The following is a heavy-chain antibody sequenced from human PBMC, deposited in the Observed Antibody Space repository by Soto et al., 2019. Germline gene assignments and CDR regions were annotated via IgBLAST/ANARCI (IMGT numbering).Heavy chain of an antibody. CDR3: ARDYKYYDSSGYFRPSYFDY. CDR2: INHSGST. Sequence: QVQLQQWGAGLLKPSETLSLTCAVYGGSFSGYYWSWIRQPPGKGLEWIGEINHSGSTNYHPSLKSRVTISVDTSKNQFARKLSSGTAADTAVYYCARDYKYYDSSGYFRPSYFDYWGQGTLVTVSS. V-gene: IGHV4-34*01. CDR1: GGSFSGYY. D-gene: IGHD3-22*01. J-gene: IGHJ4*02.